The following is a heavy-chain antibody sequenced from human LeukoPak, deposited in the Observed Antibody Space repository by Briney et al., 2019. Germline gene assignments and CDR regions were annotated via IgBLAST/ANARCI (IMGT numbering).Heavy chain of an antibody. J-gene: IGHJ2*01. Sequence: SGTLSLTCAVSGGSISSSNWWSWVRQPPGKGLEWIGEIYHSGSTNYNPSLKSRVTISVDRSKNQFSLKLSSVTAADTAVYYCARVRDSSGYYQGWYFDLWGRGTLVTVSS. CDR2: IYHSGST. CDR1: GGSISSSNW. V-gene: IGHV4-4*02. CDR3: ARVRDSSGYYQGWYFDL. D-gene: IGHD3-22*01.